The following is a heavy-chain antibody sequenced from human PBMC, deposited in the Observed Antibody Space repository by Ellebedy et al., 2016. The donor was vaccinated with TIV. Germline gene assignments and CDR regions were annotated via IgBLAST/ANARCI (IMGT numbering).Heavy chain of an antibody. CDR3: ARDTGGIAAAILPYYYGMDV. CDR1: GGTFSSYA. J-gene: IGHJ6*02. V-gene: IGHV1-69*06. Sequence: SVKVSXXASGGTFSSYAISWVRQAPGQGLEWMGGIIPIFGTANYAQKFQGRVTITADKSTSTAYMELSSLRSEDTAVYYCARDTGGIAAAILPYYYGMDVWGQGTTVTVSS. CDR2: IIPIFGTA. D-gene: IGHD6-13*01.